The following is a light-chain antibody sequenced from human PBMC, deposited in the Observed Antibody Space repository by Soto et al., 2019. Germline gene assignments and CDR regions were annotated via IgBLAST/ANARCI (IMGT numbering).Light chain of an antibody. CDR1: QTVSSSY. CDR3: QQYGSSPRT. CDR2: GAS. Sequence: EIVLTQSPGTLSLSPGERATLSCRASQTVSSSYLAWYQQKPGQAPRLLIYGASNRATGIPDRFGGSGSGADFTLTISRLEPEDFAVYYCQQYGSSPRTFDQGTKVEI. J-gene: IGKJ1*01. V-gene: IGKV3-20*01.